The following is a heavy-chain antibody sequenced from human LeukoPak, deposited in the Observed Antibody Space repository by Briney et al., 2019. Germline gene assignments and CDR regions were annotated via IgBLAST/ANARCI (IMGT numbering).Heavy chain of an antibody. CDR3: ARVSSRWSSYYFDY. J-gene: IGHJ4*02. D-gene: IGHD2-8*01. CDR2: IYYSGST. V-gene: IGHV4-59*01. Sequence: SETLSLTCTVSGGSISSYYWSWIRQPPGKGLEWIGYIYYSGSTNYNPSLKSRVTISVDTSKNQFSLKLSSVTAADTAVYYCARVSSRWSSYYFDYWGQGTLVTVSP. CDR1: GGSISSYY.